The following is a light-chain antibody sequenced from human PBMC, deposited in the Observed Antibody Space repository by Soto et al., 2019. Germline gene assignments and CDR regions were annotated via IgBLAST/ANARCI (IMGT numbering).Light chain of an antibody. J-gene: IGLJ7*01. Sequence: QSALTQPPSASGSPGQSVTISCTGTSSDVGDYNSVSWYQQHPGKAPKLMIYDVTKRPSGVPDRFSGSKSGNTASLTVSGLQAEDEADYYCSSYAGSSNVVFGGGTQLTVL. V-gene: IGLV2-8*01. CDR2: DVT. CDR3: SSYAGSSNVV. CDR1: SSDVGDYNS.